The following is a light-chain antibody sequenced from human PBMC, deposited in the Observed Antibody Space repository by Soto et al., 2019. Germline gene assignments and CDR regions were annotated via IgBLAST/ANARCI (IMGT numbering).Light chain of an antibody. CDR2: GAS. CDR3: QQRNIWPPVT. CDR1: QSVSSN. J-gene: IGKJ5*01. Sequence: EIVMTQSPATLSVSPGERATLSCRASQSVSSNLAWYQQKPGQAPRLLIYGASTRATGIPARFSGSGSGTEFTLTISSLQSEDFAVYYCQQRNIWPPVTFGQGTRLEMK. V-gene: IGKV3-15*01.